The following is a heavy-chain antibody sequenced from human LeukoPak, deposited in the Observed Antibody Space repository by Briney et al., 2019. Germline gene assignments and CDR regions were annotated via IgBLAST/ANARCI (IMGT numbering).Heavy chain of an antibody. D-gene: IGHD1-26*01. V-gene: IGHV1-2*02. J-gene: IGHJ3*01. Sequence: GASVKVSCKASGYTFTGYYMHWVRQAPGQGLECMGWINPNSGGTNYAQKFQGRVTMTRDTSISTAYMELSRLRSDDTAVYYCARVGIVGAPGAFDFWGQGTMVTVPS. CDR3: ARVGIVGAPGAFDF. CDR1: GYTFTGYY. CDR2: INPNSGGT.